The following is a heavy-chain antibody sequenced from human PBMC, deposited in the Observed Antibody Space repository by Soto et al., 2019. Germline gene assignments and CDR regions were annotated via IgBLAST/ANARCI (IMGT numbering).Heavy chain of an antibody. V-gene: IGHV2-5*02. CDR2: IYWDDVK. CDR1: GFSLTTRGVG. D-gene: IGHD3-16*01. CDR3: AHIPNYYQYDWFDP. Sequence: QITLKESGPTLVKPTQTLTLTCTFSGFSLTTRGVGVGWIRQPPGKARECLALIYWDDVKRYSPSLQSRLSITKDTSKNQVVLTMTNVDPVDTATYYCAHIPNYYQYDWFDPWGQGTLVSVSS. J-gene: IGHJ5*02.